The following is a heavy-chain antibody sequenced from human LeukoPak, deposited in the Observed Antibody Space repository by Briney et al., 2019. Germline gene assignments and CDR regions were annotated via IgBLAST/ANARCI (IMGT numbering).Heavy chain of an antibody. CDR1: GFISNNYG. J-gene: IGHJ4*02. CDR2: ISNDGGGT. Sequence: SGGSLRLSCAASGFISNNYGLVWVRQAPGKGLEWVSAISNDGGGTTYADFVKGRFSVSRDNSKNTLFLQMNSLRAEDTALYYCAKGSSGYFFDLWGQGTLVTVSS. V-gene: IGHV3-23*01. CDR3: AKGSSGYFFDL. D-gene: IGHD3-22*01.